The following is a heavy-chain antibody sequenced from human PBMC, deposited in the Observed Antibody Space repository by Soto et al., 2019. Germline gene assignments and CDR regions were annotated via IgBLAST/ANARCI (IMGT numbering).Heavy chain of an antibody. D-gene: IGHD3-10*01. CDR3: ARAGFSYGHLLF. V-gene: IGHV4-30-4*01. Sequence: LSLTCNVSGGPIKTGDYYWNWIRQPPGKGLEWIGYAFYSGATNYSPSLKSRAAISMDTSKNQFSLSLTSVTAADTAVYYCARAGFSYGHLLFWGQGIRVTVSS. CDR2: AFYSGAT. CDR1: GGPIKTGDYY. J-gene: IGHJ4*02.